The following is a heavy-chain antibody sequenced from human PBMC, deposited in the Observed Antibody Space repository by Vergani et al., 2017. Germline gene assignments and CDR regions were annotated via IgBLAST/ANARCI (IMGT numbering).Heavy chain of an antibody. CDR3: ASARGGVVRGALDGMDV. D-gene: IGHD3-10*01. CDR1: GYLFTGYY. CDR2: INPNRDGA. V-gene: IGHV1-2*02. Sequence: QAHLVQSGAEVRKPGASVKVSCKASGYLFTGYYIHWVRQAPGQGLEWMGWINPNRDGANYAQKFQGRVTMTRDTGISTAYMELSSLRSDDTASYYCASARGGVVRGALDGMDVWGQGTTVTVSS. J-gene: IGHJ6*02.